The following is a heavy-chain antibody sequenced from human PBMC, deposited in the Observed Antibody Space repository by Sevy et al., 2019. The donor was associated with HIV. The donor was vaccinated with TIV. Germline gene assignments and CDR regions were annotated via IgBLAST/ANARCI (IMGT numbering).Heavy chain of an antibody. V-gene: IGHV4-30-2*01. CDR1: GGSISSGGYS. J-gene: IGHJ6*02. CDR2: IYHSGST. Sequence: PSETLSLTCAVSGGSISSGGYSWSWIRQPPGKGLEWIGYIYHSGSTYYNPSLKSRVTISVDRSKNQFSLKLSSVTAADTAVYYCARDTTHPSGARRAYGMDVWGQGTTVTVSS. D-gene: IGHD1-1*01. CDR3: ARDTTHPSGARRAYGMDV.